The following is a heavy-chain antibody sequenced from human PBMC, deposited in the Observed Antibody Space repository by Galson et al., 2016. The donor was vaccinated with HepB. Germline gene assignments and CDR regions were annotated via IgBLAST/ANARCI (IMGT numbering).Heavy chain of an antibody. Sequence: PALVKPTQTLTLTCTFSGFLLSTSGMCISWVRQPPGKALEWLARIDWAEDKYYSTSLKTRLTISKDTSKNQVVLTMTNMDPVDTATYYCARNYCSGPNWFDPWGQGTLVTVSS. CDR1: GFLLSTSGMC. J-gene: IGHJ5*02. CDR3: ARNYCSGPNWFDP. V-gene: IGHV2-70*11. CDR2: IDWAEDK. D-gene: IGHD2-15*01.